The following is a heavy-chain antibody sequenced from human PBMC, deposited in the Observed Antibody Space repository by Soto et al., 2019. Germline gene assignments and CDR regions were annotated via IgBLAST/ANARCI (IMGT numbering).Heavy chain of an antibody. J-gene: IGHJ4*02. CDR2: IYSGGTT. CDR1: GFTVSNNY. V-gene: IGHV3-53*01. Sequence: PGGSLRLSCAASGFTVSNNYMIWFRLPPGKGLEWVSLIYSGGTTYYADCVKGRFTISRDNSKNTLYLQMNSLRVEDTAVYYWARNGWGMATIGMWGPGTLVTVSS. D-gene: IGHD5-12*01. CDR3: ARNGWGMATIGM.